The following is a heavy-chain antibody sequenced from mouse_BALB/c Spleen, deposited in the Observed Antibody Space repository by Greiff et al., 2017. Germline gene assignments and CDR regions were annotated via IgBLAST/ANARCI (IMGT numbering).Heavy chain of an antibody. D-gene: IGHD2-4*01. CDR3: ARGTTRITTGFAY. CDR2: ISSGGSYT. Sequence: EVKLQESGGGLVKPGGSLKLSCAASGFTFSSYAMSWVRQSPEKRLEWVAEISSGGSYTYYPDTVTGRFTISRDNAKNTLYLEMSSLRSEDTAMYYCARGTTRITTGFAYWGQGTLVTVSA. J-gene: IGHJ3*01. CDR1: GFTFSSYA. V-gene: IGHV5-9-4*01.